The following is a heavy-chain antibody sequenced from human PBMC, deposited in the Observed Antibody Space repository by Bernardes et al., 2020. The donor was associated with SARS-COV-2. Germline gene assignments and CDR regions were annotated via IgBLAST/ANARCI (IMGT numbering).Heavy chain of an antibody. CDR2: IYPYGSTS. Sequence: SLTPSFTASVFAFICSWLHWVRESPCEWLLLVALIYPYGSTSAYADSVKGRFTISRDNAKNALYLQMNSLGVDDTAVYYCGRNLGGDTYGYWGDWGQGALVTVSS. J-gene: IGHJ4*02. CDR1: VFAFICSW. V-gene: IGHV3-74*01. D-gene: IGHD5-18*01. CDR3: GRNLGGDTYGYWGD.